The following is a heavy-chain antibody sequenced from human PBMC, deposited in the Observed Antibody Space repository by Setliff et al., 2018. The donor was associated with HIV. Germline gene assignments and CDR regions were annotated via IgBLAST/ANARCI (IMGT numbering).Heavy chain of an antibody. J-gene: IGHJ3*01. CDR2: IAHSGGT. CDR3: VRGRDFIVRHLHFPAGGAYDV. V-gene: IGHV4-34*01. Sequence: SETLSLPCAFYCESMNGYFWTWLRQSPGTGLEWLGEIAHSGGTNYKSSLKSRLTISVDPSRNPFSLRLTSVTVADTAVYYCVRGRDFIVRHLHFPAGGAYDVWGPGTLVTVSS. D-gene: IGHD2-21*01. CDR1: CESMNGYF.